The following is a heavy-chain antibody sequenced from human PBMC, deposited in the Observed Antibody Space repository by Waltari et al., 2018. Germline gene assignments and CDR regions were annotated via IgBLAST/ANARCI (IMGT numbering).Heavy chain of an antibody. D-gene: IGHD6-6*01. J-gene: IGHJ4*02. V-gene: IGHV4-34*01. Sequence: QVQLQQWGAGLLKPSETLSLTCAVYGRSFSGYYWSWIRQPPGKGLEWIGEINHSGSTNDNPSIKRRVTISVDTSKNQFSLKLSSVTAADTAVYYCASGKYSSSPPGYWGQGTLVTVSS. CDR1: GRSFSGYY. CDR2: INHSGST. CDR3: ASGKYSSSPPGY.